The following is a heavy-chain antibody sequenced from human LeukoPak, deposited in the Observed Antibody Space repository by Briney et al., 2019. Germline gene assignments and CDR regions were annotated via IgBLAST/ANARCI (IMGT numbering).Heavy chain of an antibody. CDR3: AREILGGFNPGAY. J-gene: IGHJ4*02. D-gene: IGHD1-14*01. V-gene: IGHV4-4*02. CDR2: IHRSGSP. Sequence: SETLSLTCTVSLDSTTSNFWSWVRQPPGKGLEWIGGIHRSGSPNYNPSLQSRVTISIDRSRNQIVLELSSVTAADTAVYYCAREILGGFNPGAYWGQGILVSVSS. CDR1: LDSTTSNF.